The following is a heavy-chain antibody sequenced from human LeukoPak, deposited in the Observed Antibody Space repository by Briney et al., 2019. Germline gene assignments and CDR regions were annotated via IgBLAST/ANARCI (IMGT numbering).Heavy chain of an antibody. CDR2: ISSSGSTI. D-gene: IGHD3-10*01. Sequence: GGSLRLSCAASGFTFSSYEMNWVRQAPGKGLEWVSYISSSGSTIYYADSVKGRFTISRDNAKNSLYLQMNSLRAEETAVYYCASVYGSGSYFHYYYGMDVWGQGTTVTVSS. CDR1: GFTFSSYE. J-gene: IGHJ6*02. CDR3: ASVYGSGSYFHYYYGMDV. V-gene: IGHV3-48*03.